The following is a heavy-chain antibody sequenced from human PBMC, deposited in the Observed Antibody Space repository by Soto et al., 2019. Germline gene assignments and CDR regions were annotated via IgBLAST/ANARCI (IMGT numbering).Heavy chain of an antibody. J-gene: IGHJ1*01. V-gene: IGHV3-48*03. CDR2: ISISVSTI. CDR3: ARDVGYDSRVYYGSSDI. Sequence: WGSLRLSCAASGFTFSSYEMNWVRQAPGKGLEWVSYISISVSTIYYADSVKGRFTISRDNAKNSLYLQMNSLRAEDTAVYYCARDVGYDSRVYYGSSDIWGQGTLVTVSS. D-gene: IGHD3-22*01. CDR1: GFTFSSYE.